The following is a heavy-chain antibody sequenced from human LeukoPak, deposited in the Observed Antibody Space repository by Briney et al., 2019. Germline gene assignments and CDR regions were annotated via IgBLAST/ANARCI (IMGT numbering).Heavy chain of an antibody. CDR2: ISYDGSNK. Sequence: GRSLRLSCAASGFTFSSYGMHWVRQAPGKGLEWVAVISYDGSNKYYADSVKGRFTISRDNSKNTLYLQMNSLRDDDTAVYYCVRGVGVSRFNHLDPWGQGTLVIVSS. D-gene: IGHD1-14*01. CDR3: VRGVGVSRFNHLDP. CDR1: GFTFSSYG. V-gene: IGHV3-30*03. J-gene: IGHJ5*02.